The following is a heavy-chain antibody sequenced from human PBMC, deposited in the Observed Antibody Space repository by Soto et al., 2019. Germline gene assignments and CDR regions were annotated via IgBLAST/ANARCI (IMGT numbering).Heavy chain of an antibody. Sequence: PSETLSLTCSVSRGSVSSATYYWNWMRQPPGKPLEWIGYIYYSGSTNYNPSLKSRVTISVDTSKNQFSLKLSSVTAADTAVYYCARGRLLRFGESPVGYYYGMDVWGQGTTVTVSS. CDR3: ARGRLLRFGESPVGYYYGMDV. J-gene: IGHJ6*02. D-gene: IGHD3-10*01. V-gene: IGHV4-61*01. CDR1: RGSVSSATYY. CDR2: IYYSGST.